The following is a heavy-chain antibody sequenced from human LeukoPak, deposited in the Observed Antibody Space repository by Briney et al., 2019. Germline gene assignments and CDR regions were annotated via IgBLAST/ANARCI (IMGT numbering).Heavy chain of an antibody. CDR2: ISYDGSNK. D-gene: IGHD2-2*02. CDR1: GFTFSSYD. Sequence: GRSLRLSCAASGFTFSSYDMHWVRQAPGKGLEWVAVISYDGSNKYYADSVKGRFAISRDNSKNTVYLQMNSLRVEDTAVYYCARANTPFADYWGQGTLVTVS. J-gene: IGHJ4*02. V-gene: IGHV3-30*09. CDR3: ARANTPFADY.